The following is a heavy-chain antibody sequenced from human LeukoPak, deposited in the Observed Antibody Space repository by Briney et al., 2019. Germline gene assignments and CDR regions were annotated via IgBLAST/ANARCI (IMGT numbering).Heavy chain of an antibody. J-gene: IGHJ4*02. V-gene: IGHV3-64D*06. CDR2: ISSNGGST. Sequence: GGSLRLSCSASGLTFSSYAMHWVRQAPGKGLEYVSAISSNGGSTYYADSVKGRFTISRDNSKNTLYLQMSSLRAEDTAVYYCVKDLYCSGGSCYDDFGYWGQGTLVTVSS. CDR3: VKDLYCSGGSCYDDFGY. D-gene: IGHD2-15*01. CDR1: GLTFSSYA.